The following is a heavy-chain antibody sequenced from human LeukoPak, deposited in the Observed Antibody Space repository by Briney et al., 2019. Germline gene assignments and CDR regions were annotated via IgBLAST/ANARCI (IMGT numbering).Heavy chain of an antibody. Sequence: ASVEVSCKASGGTFSSYAISWVRQAPGQGLEWMGGIIPIFGTANCAQKFQGRVTITADESTSTAYMELSSLRSEDTAVYYCARITGGYDKLRYYYYYGMDVWGQGTTVTVSS. CDR1: GGTFSSYA. CDR3: ARITGGYDKLRYYYYYGMDV. J-gene: IGHJ6*02. CDR2: IIPIFGTA. D-gene: IGHD5-12*01. V-gene: IGHV1-69*13.